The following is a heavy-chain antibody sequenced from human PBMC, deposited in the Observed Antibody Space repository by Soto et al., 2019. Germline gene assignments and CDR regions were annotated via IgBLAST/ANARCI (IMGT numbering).Heavy chain of an antibody. CDR3: ARDQWVEMATIGGMDV. Sequence: HPGGSLRLSCAASGFTFSSYAMHWVRQAPGKGLEWVAVISYDGSNKYYADSVKGRFTISRDNSKNTLYLQMNSLRAEDTAVYYCARDQWVEMATIGGMDVWGQGTTVTVSS. V-gene: IGHV3-30-3*01. D-gene: IGHD5-12*01. CDR1: GFTFSSYA. CDR2: ISYDGSNK. J-gene: IGHJ6*02.